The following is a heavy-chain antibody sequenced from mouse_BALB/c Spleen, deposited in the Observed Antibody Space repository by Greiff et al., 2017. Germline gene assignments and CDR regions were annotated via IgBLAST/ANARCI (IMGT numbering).Heavy chain of an antibody. J-gene: IGHJ4*01. V-gene: IGHV1-9*01. Sequence: QVQLKESGAELMKPGDSVKISCKATGYTFSSYRIEWVKQRPGHGLEWIGEILPGSGSTNYTEKFKGKATFTADTSYNTAYMQLSSLTSEDSAVYYCGDGYYVEAMDYWGQGTSVTVSS. CDR2: ILPGSGST. CDR3: GDGYYVEAMDY. D-gene: IGHD2-3*01. CDR1: GYTFSSYR.